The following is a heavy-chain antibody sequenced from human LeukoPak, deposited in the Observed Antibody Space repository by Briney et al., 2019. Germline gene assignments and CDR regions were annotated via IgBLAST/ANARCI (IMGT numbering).Heavy chain of an antibody. CDR1: GGSISSSSYY. J-gene: IGHJ1*01. CDR2: IYYSGST. V-gene: IGHV4-39*07. CDR3: ARGGVAMRWLQEAAEYLQH. D-gene: IGHD5-24*01. Sequence: SETLSLTCTVSGGSISSSSYYWGWIRQPPGKGLEWIGSIYYSGSTYYNPSLKSRVTISVDTSKNQFSLKLSSVTAADTAVYYCARGGVAMRWLQEAAEYLQHWGQGTLVTVSS.